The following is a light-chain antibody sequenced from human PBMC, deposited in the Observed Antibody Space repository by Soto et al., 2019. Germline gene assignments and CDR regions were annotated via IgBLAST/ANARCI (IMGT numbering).Light chain of an antibody. CDR1: SSNIGNNY. CDR2: ENN. J-gene: IGLJ1*01. V-gene: IGLV1-51*02. CDR3: GTWDSSLSVYV. Sequence: SVLTQPPSVSAAPGQKVTISCSGSSSNIGNNYVSWYQQLPGTAPKLLIYENNKRPSGIPYRFSGSKSGTSATLGITGLQTGDEADYYCGTWDSSLSVYVFGTGTKVTVL.